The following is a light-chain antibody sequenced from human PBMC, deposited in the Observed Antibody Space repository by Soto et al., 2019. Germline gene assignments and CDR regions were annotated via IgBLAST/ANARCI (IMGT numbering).Light chain of an antibody. Sequence: DFQLTQSPSFLSASVGDRVTITCRASQGITNFLAWYQKKPGKAPNLLIYGASTLQTGVPSRFSGSGSGTEFTLTISSLQPEDFATYYCQQLNSYPLTFGQGTPLEMK. CDR1: QGITNF. V-gene: IGKV1-9*01. CDR2: GAS. CDR3: QQLNSYPLT. J-gene: IGKJ5*01.